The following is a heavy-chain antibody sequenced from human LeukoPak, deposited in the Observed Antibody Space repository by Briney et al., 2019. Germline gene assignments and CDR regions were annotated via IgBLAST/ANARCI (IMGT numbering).Heavy chain of an antibody. Sequence: PGRSLRLSCAASGFTFDDYAMHWVRQAPGKGLEWVSGISWNSGSIGYADSVKGRFTISRDNAKNSLYLQMNSLRAEDTAVYYCQRKGFDYWGQGALVTVSS. J-gene: IGHJ4*02. CDR3: QRKGFDY. V-gene: IGHV3-9*01. CDR1: GFTFDDYA. CDR2: ISWNSGSI.